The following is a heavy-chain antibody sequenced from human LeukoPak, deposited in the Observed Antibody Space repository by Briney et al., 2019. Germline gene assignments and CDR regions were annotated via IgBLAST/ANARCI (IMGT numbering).Heavy chain of an antibody. D-gene: IGHD4-17*01. Sequence: PSETLSLTCTVSGGSISSDTHYWAWIPQPPGKGLEWVGSIYYSGSTYYNPSLTSRVTISVDTSKNQFSLKLGSVTAADTAVYYRAREGSLRCFDYWGQGTLVTVSS. CDR2: IYYSGST. J-gene: IGHJ4*02. V-gene: IGHV4-39*07. CDR3: AREGSLRCFDY. CDR1: GGSISSDTHY.